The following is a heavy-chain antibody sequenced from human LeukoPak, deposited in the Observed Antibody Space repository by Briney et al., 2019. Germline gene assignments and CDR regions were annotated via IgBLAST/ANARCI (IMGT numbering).Heavy chain of an antibody. CDR1: GGSSSSGRYH. Sequence: SETLSLTCCVSGGSSSSGRYHWSWIRHPAGKGLEWIGRLSSSGTTNYNPSLKSRVTISVDTSQNQFSLKLSSVTAADTAIYYCARDGGRGSSAYDIWGQGTMVSVFS. J-gene: IGHJ3*02. CDR2: LSSSGTT. CDR3: ARDGGRGSSAYDI. D-gene: IGHD3-16*01. V-gene: IGHV4-61*02.